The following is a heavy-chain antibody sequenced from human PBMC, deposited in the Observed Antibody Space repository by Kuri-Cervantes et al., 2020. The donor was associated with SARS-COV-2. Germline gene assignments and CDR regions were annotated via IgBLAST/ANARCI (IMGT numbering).Heavy chain of an antibody. Sequence: SETLSLTCTVSGGSISSHYWGWIRQPPGKGLEWIGYIYSGSTNYNPSLKSRVTISVDTSKNQFSLKLSSVTAADTAVYYCARFLGFYYYMDVWGKGTTVTVSS. CDR3: ARFLGFYYYMDV. V-gene: IGHV4-59*11. D-gene: IGHD3-16*01. J-gene: IGHJ6*03. CDR2: IYSGST. CDR1: GGSISSHY.